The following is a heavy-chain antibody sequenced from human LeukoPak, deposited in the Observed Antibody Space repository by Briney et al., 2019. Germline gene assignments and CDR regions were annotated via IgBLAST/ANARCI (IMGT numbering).Heavy chain of an antibody. D-gene: IGHD1-26*01. CDR3: AKDALARLGRHLSGSFDY. CDR2: TYYRSKWYD. J-gene: IGHJ4*02. V-gene: IGHV6-1*01. Sequence: SQTLSLTCAISGDSVSSKNGAWNWIRQSPSRGLEWLGRTYYRSKWYDEYADSVKGRVTISPDTSKNQFSLHVYSVTPEDTAVYYCAKDALARLGRHLSGSFDYWGQGTLVTVSS. CDR1: GDSVSSKNGA.